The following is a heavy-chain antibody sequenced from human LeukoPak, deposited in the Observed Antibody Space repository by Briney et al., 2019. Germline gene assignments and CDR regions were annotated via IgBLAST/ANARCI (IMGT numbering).Heavy chain of an antibody. V-gene: IGHV4-39*07. CDR2: IFYSGST. D-gene: IGHD3-10*01. J-gene: IGHJ3*02. CDR3: AKSNGYGLVDI. Sequence: SETLSLTCSVSGDSIIGYYWGWVRQPPGKGLEWIGNIFYSGSTYYSPSLKSRVTISLDTSRNQFSLKLNSVTAADTAVYYCAKSNGYGLVDIWGQGTMVTVSS. CDR1: GDSIIGYY.